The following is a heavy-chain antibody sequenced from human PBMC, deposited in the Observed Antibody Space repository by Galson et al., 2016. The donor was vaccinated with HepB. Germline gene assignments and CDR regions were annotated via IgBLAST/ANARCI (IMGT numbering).Heavy chain of an antibody. V-gene: IGHV3-53*01. CDR3: ARAWGNYGRDV. CDR1: GFTVSTNY. CDR2: IYSSGST. J-gene: IGHJ6*02. D-gene: IGHD7-27*01. Sequence: GSLRLSCAASGFTVSTNYMSWVRQAPGKGLEWVSVIYSSGSTYYADSVKGRFTFSRDNSKNTLYLQMNSRRAEDTAVYYCARAWGNYGRDVWGQGTTVTVAS.